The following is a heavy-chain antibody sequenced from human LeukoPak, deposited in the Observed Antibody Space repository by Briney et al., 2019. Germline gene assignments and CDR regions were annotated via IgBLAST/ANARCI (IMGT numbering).Heavy chain of an antibody. CDR3: ARGSKGRTTFTSRGYSYFDY. J-gene: IGHJ4*02. CDR1: GYSFTSYA. D-gene: IGHD5-18*01. V-gene: IGHV3-30-3*01. CDR2: ISYDGSNK. Sequence: SCKASGYSFTSYAMHWVRQAPGKGLEWVAVISYDGSNKYYADSVKGRFTISRDNSKNTLYLQMNSLRAEDTAVYYCARGSKGRTTFTSRGYSYFDYWGQGTLVTVSS.